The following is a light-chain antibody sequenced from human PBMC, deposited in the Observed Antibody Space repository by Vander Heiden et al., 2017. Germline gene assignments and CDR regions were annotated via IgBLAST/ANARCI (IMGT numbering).Light chain of an antibody. CDR1: QSVGSY. J-gene: IGKJ1*01. CDR2: GAP. CDR3: QQRDNWPPT. Sequence: EIVLTHSPVTLSLSPGDRASFSCRASQSVGSYLAWYQQKPGQAPRRLVYGAPTRATGIPARFSGSGSGTDFTLTISSLEPEDFAVYYCQQRDNWPPTFGQGTRVEIK. V-gene: IGKV3-11*01.